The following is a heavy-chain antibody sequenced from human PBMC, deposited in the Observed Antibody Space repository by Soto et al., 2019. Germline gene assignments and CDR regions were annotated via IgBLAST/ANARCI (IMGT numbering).Heavy chain of an antibody. J-gene: IGHJ4*02. Sequence: QVQLVQSGAEVKKPGSSVKVSCKASGVTFSSYAISWVRQAPGQGLEWMGGIIPIFGTANYVQRVHGGVMNTADESTTTAYVELSSLRSEDRAVYYCMGLRLGELSPADYWGQGTLVTVSS. D-gene: IGHD3-16*02. CDR3: MGLRLGELSPADY. CDR1: GVTFSSYA. V-gene: IGHV1-69*01. CDR2: IIPIFGTA.